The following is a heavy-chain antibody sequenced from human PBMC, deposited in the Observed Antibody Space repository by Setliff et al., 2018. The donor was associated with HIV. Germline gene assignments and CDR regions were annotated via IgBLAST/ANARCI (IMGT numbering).Heavy chain of an antibody. D-gene: IGHD4-4*01. Sequence: ASVKVSCKASGYTFTGYYTHWVRQAPGQGLEWMGWIYPNSGDTKYAQKFQGRVTMTRDTSISTAYMELSWLSSDDTAVYYCARDRPGDGGNYQIDYWGQGTLVTVSS. CDR1: GYTFTGYY. J-gene: IGHJ4*02. V-gene: IGHV1-2*02. CDR3: ARDRPGDGGNYQIDY. CDR2: IYPNSGDT.